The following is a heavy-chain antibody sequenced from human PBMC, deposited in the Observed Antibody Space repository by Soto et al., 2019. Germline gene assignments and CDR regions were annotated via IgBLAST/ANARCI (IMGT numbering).Heavy chain of an antibody. CDR2: INPTGGST. V-gene: IGHV1-46*01. CDR1: GYSFSSHY. Sequence: ASVKVSCKASGYSFSSHYMHWVKQAPGQGLEWLGIINPTGGSTTYAEKFQGRVTMTADTDTETVYMELRRLRSADTARYYCARLYYISGRPFMDLWGPGTTVTVSS. D-gene: IGHD3-10*01. J-gene: IGHJ6*02. CDR3: ARLYYISGRPFMDL.